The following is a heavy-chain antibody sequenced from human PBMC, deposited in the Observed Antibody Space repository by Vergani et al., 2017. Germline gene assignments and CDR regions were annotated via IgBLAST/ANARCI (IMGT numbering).Heavy chain of an antibody. CDR3: ASAGYSSGWYGPSNDY. V-gene: IGHV3-30*07. CDR1: GFTFSSYA. J-gene: IGHJ4*02. D-gene: IGHD6-19*01. CDR2: ISYDGSNK. Sequence: QVQLVESGGGVVQPGRSLRLSCAASGFTFSSYAMHWVRQAPGKGLEWVAVISYDGSNKYYADSVKGRFTISRDNAKNSLYLQMNSLRAEDTAVYYCASAGYSSGWYGPSNDYWGQGTLVTVSS.